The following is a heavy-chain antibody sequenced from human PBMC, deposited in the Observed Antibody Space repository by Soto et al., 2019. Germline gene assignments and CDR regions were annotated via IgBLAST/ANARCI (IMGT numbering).Heavy chain of an antibody. CDR3: GRRGYCTNGVCYYGMDV. CDR1: GGSISSSNW. V-gene: IGHV4-4*02. D-gene: IGHD2-8*01. J-gene: IGHJ6*02. CDR2: IYHSGST. Sequence: QVQLQESGPGLVKPSGTLSLTCAVSGGSISSSNWWSWVRQPPGKGLEWIGEIYHSGSTNYNPSLESRVTISVDKSKNQFSLKLSSVTAADTAVYYCGRRGYCTNGVCYYGMDVWGQGTTVTVSS.